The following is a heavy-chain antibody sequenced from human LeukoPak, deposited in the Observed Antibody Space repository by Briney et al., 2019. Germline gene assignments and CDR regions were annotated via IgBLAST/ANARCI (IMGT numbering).Heavy chain of an antibody. J-gene: IGHJ4*02. CDR3: ARVRGLEWLLKHLDS. V-gene: IGHV3-48*03. CDR2: ISGSGYPV. Sequence: GGSLRLSCTASGFTFSTYEMNWVRQAPGKGLEWVSYISGSGYPVYYADSVKGRFTISRDNAKNSLYLQMNSLRAEDTAIYYCARVRGLEWLLKHLDSWGQGTLVTVSS. CDR1: GFTFSTYE. D-gene: IGHD3-3*01.